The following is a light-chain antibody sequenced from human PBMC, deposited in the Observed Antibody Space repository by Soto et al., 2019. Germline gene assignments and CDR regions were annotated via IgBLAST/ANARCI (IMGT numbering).Light chain of an antibody. CDR2: DAS. CDR3: QHRTNWPQIS. CDR1: QSVSSY. J-gene: IGKJ5*01. V-gene: IGKV3-11*01. Sequence: EIVLTQSPATLSLSPGERATLSCRASQSVSSYLAWYQQKPGQAPRLLIYDASNRATGIPARFSGSGSGTEFTLTISSLEPEDFSVYYCQHRTNWPQISVGYRTGLEIK.